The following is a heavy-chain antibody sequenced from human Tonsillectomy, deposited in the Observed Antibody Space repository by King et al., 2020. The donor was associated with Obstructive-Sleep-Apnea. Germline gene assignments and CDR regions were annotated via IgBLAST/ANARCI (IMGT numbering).Heavy chain of an antibody. D-gene: IGHD5-12*01. CDR1: GGSISSGGYY. CDR2: IYYSGST. Sequence: HVQLQESGPELVKPSQTLSLTCTVSGGSISSGGYYWSWIRQHPGKGLEWIGYIYYSGSTYYNPSLKSRVTISVDTSKNQFSLKLSSVTAADTAVYYCARDRDSGEFDYWGQGTLVTVSS. V-gene: IGHV4-31*03. CDR3: ARDRDSGEFDY. J-gene: IGHJ4*02.